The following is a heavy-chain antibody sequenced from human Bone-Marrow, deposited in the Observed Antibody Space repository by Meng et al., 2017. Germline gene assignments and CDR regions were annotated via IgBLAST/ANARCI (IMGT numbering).Heavy chain of an antibody. J-gene: IGHJ6*02. CDR3: ASAKKATPKFMVRGVSYYYGMDV. D-gene: IGHD3-10*01. CDR2: IYTSGST. V-gene: IGHV4-4*07. CDR1: GGSISSYY. Sequence: SETLSLTCTVSGGSISSYYWSWIRQPAGKGLEWIGRIYTSGSTNYNPSLKSRVTMSADTSKNQFSLKLSSVTAADTAVYYCASAKKATPKFMVRGVSYYYGMDVWGQGTTVTVSS.